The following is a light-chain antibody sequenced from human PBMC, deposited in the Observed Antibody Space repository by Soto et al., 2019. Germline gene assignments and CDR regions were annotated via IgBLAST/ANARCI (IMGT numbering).Light chain of an antibody. CDR2: AAS. CDR3: LQDYNSPGT. CDR1: QGISND. J-gene: IGKJ1*01. V-gene: IGKV1-6*01. Sequence: AIQMTQSPSSLSASVGDRVTITCRARQGISNDLGWYQQKPGKAPKLLIYAASSLQSGVPSRFSGSGSGTDFTLTISSLQPEDFATYYCLQDYNSPGTFGQGTKVEIK.